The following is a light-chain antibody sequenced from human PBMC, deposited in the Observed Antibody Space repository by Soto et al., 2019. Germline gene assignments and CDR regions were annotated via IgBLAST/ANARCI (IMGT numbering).Light chain of an antibody. CDR3: TSYTSISLYV. CDR1: SSDVGGYNY. V-gene: IGLV2-14*01. CDR2: EVS. Sequence: QSVLTQPASVSRSPGQSITISCTGTSSDVGGYNYVSWYQQHPGKAPKLMIYEVSNRPSGVSNRFSGSKSGNTASLTISGLQAVDEADYYCTSYTSISLYVFGTGTKLTVL. J-gene: IGLJ1*01.